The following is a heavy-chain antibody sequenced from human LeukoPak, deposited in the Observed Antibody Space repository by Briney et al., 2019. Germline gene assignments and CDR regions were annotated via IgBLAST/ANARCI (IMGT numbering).Heavy chain of an antibody. CDR3: ARESHSRGIQLWPDDSSGQSRDY. CDR2: IYHSGST. V-gene: IGHV4-38-2*02. Sequence: PSETLSLTCTVSGYSISSGYYWGWIRQPPGKGLEWIGSIYHSGSTYYNPSLKSRVTISVDTSKNQFSLKLSSVTAADTAVYYCARESHSRGIQLWPDDSSGQSRDYWGQGTLVTVSS. D-gene: IGHD5-18*01. CDR1: GYSISSGYY. J-gene: IGHJ4*02.